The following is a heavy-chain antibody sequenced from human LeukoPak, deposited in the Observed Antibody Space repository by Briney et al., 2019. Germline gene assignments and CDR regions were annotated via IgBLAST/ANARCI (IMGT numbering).Heavy chain of an antibody. CDR2: RNQDGSEK. D-gene: IGHD1-14*01. CDR1: GFTLGVYW. Sequence: GGSLRLSCAASGFTLGVYWMTWVRQAPGKGLEWVANRNQDGSEKHYLDSVKGRFTISSDNPRNSLSLQMSSLRAEDTAIYYCARNSESLTHPKYWGQGTLVTVSS. CDR3: ARNSESLTHPKY. J-gene: IGHJ4*02. V-gene: IGHV3-7*01.